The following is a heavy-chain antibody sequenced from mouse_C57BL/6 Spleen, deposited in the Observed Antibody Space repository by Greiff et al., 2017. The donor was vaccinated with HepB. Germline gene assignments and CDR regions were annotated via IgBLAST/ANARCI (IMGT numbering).Heavy chain of an antibody. J-gene: IGHJ4*01. CDR3: ARSSGVPYAMDY. CDR1: GYSFTDYN. D-gene: IGHD1-3*01. V-gene: IGHV1-39*01. Sequence: VQLQQSGPELVKPGASVKISCKASGYSFTDYNMNWVKQSNGKSLEWIGVINPNYGTTSYNQKFKGKATLTVYQSSSTTYMQRNSLTSEDSAVYYCARSSGVPYAMDYWGQGTSVTVSS. CDR2: INPNYGTT.